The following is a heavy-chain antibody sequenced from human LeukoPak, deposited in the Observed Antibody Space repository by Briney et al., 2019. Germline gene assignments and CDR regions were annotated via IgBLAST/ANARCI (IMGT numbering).Heavy chain of an antibody. CDR1: GYTFTSYG. Sequence: ASVKDSCKASGYTFTSYGISWVRQAPGQGLEWMGWISAYNGNTNYAQKLQGRVTMTTDTSTSTAYMELRSLRSDDTAVYYCARDLPVYYDSSGYPDYWGQGTLVTVSS. V-gene: IGHV1-18*01. D-gene: IGHD3-22*01. J-gene: IGHJ4*02. CDR2: ISAYNGNT. CDR3: ARDLPVYYDSSGYPDY.